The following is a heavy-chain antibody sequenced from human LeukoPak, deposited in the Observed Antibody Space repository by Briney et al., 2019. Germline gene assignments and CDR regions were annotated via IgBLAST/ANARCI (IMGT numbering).Heavy chain of an antibody. D-gene: IGHD6-6*01. CDR3: ARRFLRSSSRFNWFDP. CDR1: GGSFSGYY. J-gene: IGHJ5*02. Sequence: PSETLSLTCAVYGGSFSGYYWSWIRQPPGKGLGWIGEINHSGSTNYNPSLKSRVTISVDTSKNQFSLKLSSVTAADTAVYYCARRFLRSSSRFNWFDPWGQGTLVTVSS. CDR2: INHSGST. V-gene: IGHV4-34*01.